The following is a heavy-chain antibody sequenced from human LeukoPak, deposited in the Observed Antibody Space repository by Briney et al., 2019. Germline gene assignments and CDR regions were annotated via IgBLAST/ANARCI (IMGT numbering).Heavy chain of an antibody. CDR2: INPSGGST. Sequence: GASVKLSCKASGYTFTSYYMHWVRQPPAQALEWMGIINPSGGSTSYAQKFQGRVTMTRDTSTSTVYMELSSLRSGDTAVYYCARAYDSSGYYSVNWFDPWGQGTLVTVSS. CDR1: GYTFTSYY. V-gene: IGHV1-46*01. D-gene: IGHD3-22*01. CDR3: ARAYDSSGYYSVNWFDP. J-gene: IGHJ5*02.